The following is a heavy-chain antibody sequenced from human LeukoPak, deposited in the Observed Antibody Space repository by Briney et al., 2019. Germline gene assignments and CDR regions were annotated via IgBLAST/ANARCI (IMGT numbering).Heavy chain of an antibody. D-gene: IGHD6-6*01. CDR1: GYYFTSYW. Sequence: PGESLNISCKASGYYFTSYWIGWVRQMPGKGLEWMGIIYPGDSDTRYSPSFQGQVTISADKSISTAYLQWSSLKASDTAMYYCASRSHSSSSHYYYYYGMDVWGQGTTVTVSS. J-gene: IGHJ6*02. CDR2: IYPGDSDT. V-gene: IGHV5-51*01. CDR3: ASRSHSSSSHYYYYYGMDV.